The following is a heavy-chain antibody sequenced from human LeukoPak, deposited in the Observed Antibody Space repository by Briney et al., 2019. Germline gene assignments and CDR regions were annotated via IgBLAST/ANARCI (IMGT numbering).Heavy chain of an antibody. J-gene: IGHJ6*03. CDR2: ISGSGDTT. CDR3: AKDTSAWWYHRAYMNV. CDR1: GFTFSNYA. Sequence: PGGSLRLSCAASGFTFSNYAMSWVRQAPGAGLEWVSAISGSGDTTCPADSVKGRFTTSRDNSKNTLSLQMSGLRVEDSAVYFCAKDTSAWWYHRAYMNVWGTGTTVTVSS. D-gene: IGHD2-15*01. V-gene: IGHV3-23*01.